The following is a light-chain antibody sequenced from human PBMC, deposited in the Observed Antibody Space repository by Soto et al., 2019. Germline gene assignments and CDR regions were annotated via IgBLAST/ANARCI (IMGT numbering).Light chain of an antibody. V-gene: IGKV3-20*01. CDR2: DAS. CDR3: QQYGGSPRT. J-gene: IGKJ1*01. CDR1: QSVSSSS. Sequence: DIVLTQSPGTLSLSPGERATLSCRASQSVSSSSLAWYQQKRGQAPRLLIHDASSRATGLPDRFSGSGSGKDFTLTSRRLEREDFAVYYCQQYGGSPRTFGQGTEVEV.